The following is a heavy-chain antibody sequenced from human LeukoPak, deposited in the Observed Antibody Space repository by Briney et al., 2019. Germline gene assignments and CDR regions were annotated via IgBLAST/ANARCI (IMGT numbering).Heavy chain of an antibody. CDR1: GLSFNNYA. CDR2: ISYDGSNK. J-gene: IGHJ5*02. D-gene: IGHD2-2*01. V-gene: IGHV3-30-3*01. CDR3: ARHGNSQLLSSNWFDP. Sequence: GGSLRLSCAASGLSFNNYAMSWVRQAPGKGLEWVAVISYDGSNKYYADSVKGRFTISRDNAKNSLYLQMNSLRAEDTAVYYCARHGNSQLLSSNWFDPWGQGTLVTVSS.